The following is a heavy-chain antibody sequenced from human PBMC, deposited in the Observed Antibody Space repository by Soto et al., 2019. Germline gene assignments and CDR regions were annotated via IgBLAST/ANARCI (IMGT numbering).Heavy chain of an antibody. J-gene: IGHJ4*02. CDR2: IYWDEDK. CDR3: XXXXXXXXGXYFDY. V-gene: IGHV2-5*02. Sequence: QITLKESGPTLVKPTQTLTLTCTFSGFSLSSTRMAVGWIRQPPGKALEWLALIYWDEDKRYSPFLKRRLTXXXXXXXXXXXXXXXXXXXXXXXXXXXXXXXXXXXGXYFDYWGQGTLVTVSS. CDR1: GFSLSSTRMA.